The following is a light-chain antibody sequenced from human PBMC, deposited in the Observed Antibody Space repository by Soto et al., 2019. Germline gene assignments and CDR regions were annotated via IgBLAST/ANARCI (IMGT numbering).Light chain of an antibody. CDR3: QQRNNWPLT. CDR2: DAS. V-gene: IGKV3-11*01. CDR1: QSVSSY. J-gene: IGKJ4*01. Sequence: EIVLTQSPATLSLSPGERATLSCRASQSVSSYLAWYQHKPGQAPRLLIYDASNRATGIPARFSGSGSGTDCTLTISSLEPDDFGVYYCQQRNNWPLTFGGGTQVEIK.